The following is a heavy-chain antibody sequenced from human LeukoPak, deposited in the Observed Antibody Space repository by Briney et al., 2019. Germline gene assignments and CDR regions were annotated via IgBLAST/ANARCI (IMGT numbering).Heavy chain of an antibody. CDR3: ARPRDIVVVPAAIDAFDI. Sequence: GESLKISCKGSGYSFTGYWIGWVRQMPGKGLEWMGIIYPGDSDTRYSPSFQGQVTISADKSISTAYLQWSSLKASDTAMYYCARPRDIVVVPAAIDAFDIWGQGTMVTVSS. D-gene: IGHD2-2*01. V-gene: IGHV5-51*01. CDR2: IYPGDSDT. J-gene: IGHJ3*02. CDR1: GYSFTGYW.